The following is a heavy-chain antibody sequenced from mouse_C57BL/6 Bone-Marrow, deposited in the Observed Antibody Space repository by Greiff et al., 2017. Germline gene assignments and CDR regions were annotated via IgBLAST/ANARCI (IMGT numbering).Heavy chain of an antibody. CDR3: ASYYGSPFAY. J-gene: IGHJ3*01. CDR1: GYTFTDYY. CDR2: INPNNGGT. D-gene: IGHD1-1*01. Sequence: VQLQQSGPELVKPGASVKISCKASGYTFTDYYMNWVKQSHGKSLEWIGDINPNNGGTSYNQKFKGKATLTVDKSSSTAYMELRSLTSEDSAVYYCASYYGSPFAYWGQGTLVTVSA. V-gene: IGHV1-26*01.